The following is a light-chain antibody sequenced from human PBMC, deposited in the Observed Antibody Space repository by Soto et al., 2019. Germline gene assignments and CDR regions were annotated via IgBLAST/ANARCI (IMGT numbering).Light chain of an antibody. J-gene: IGKJ1*01. V-gene: IGKV3-20*01. CDR3: QQYASSPKT. CDR1: QSVSRSY. Sequence: ETVLTQSPGTLSLSPGERATLSCRASQSVSRSYLAWYQQKPGQAPRLLIFDSSSRATGIPDRFSGSGSGTDFTLTISRLEPEDFAVYYCQQYASSPKTFGQGTKVEI. CDR2: DSS.